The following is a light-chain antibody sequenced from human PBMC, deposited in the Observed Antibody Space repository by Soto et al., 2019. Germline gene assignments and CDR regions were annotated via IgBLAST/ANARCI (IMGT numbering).Light chain of an antibody. CDR2: DAS. Sequence: EIVLTQSPVTLSFSPGERATLSCRASQSISTYLAWYQQKPGQAPRLLIYDASERATGIPARFSGSGSGTDFTLTISSLEPEDFAVYCCQQRSHWPPFTFGPGTKVHI. J-gene: IGKJ3*01. CDR3: QQRSHWPPFT. CDR1: QSISTY. V-gene: IGKV3-11*01.